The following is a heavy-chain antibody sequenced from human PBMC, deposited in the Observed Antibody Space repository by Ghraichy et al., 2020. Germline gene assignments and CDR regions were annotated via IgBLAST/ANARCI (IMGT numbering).Heavy chain of an antibody. J-gene: IGHJ4*02. D-gene: IGHD5-12*01. V-gene: IGHV3-74*01. Sequence: LSLTCAASGFTFSSYWMHWVRQAPGKGLVWVSRINSDGSSISHADSVRGRFTISRDNAKNTLYRQMNSLRAEDTAVYYCARGGGWLRTDYWGQGTLVTVSS. CDR1: GFTFSSYW. CDR3: ARGGGWLRTDY. CDR2: INSDGSSI.